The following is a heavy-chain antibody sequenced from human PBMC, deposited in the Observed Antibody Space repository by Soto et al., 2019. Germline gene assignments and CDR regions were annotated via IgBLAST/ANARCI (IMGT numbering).Heavy chain of an antibody. CDR1: GGSISSYY. J-gene: IGHJ4*02. CDR3: ARGGWKLFDY. CDR2: FYYSGST. V-gene: IGHV4-59*01. Sequence: QVQLRESGPGLVKPSETLSLTCTVSGGSISSYYWSWIRQPPGKGLEWIGCFYYSGSTNYNPSLKSRVTISVDTSKKQFSLKLSSVTAADTAVYYCARGGWKLFDYWGQGTLVTVSS. D-gene: IGHD6-19*01.